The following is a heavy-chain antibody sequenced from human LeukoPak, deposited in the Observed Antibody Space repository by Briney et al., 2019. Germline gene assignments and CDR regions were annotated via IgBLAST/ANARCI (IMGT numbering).Heavy chain of an antibody. Sequence: SETLSLTCTVPGGYISSSSYYWGSIRQPPGKGLEWIGSISYTGSTYYNPSLKSRVSISADTSKNQFSLKLSSVTAADTAIYYCARSFGYSYGLPFDYWGQGNLVTVSS. J-gene: IGHJ4*02. V-gene: IGHV4-39*01. CDR3: ARSFGYSYGLPFDY. CDR1: GGYISSSSYY. CDR2: ISYTGST. D-gene: IGHD5-18*01.